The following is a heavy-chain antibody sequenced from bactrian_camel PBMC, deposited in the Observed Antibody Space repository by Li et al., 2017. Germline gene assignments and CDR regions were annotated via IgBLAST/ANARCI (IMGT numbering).Heavy chain of an antibody. J-gene: IGHJ4*01. Sequence: QLVESGGALVQPGGSLRLSCAASGFTFSTYDGAWVRQAPGAGLKWISGINSGTAYCADSVKGRFIISRDNAKNTLYLQMSSLKTEDTAVYYCATAPPLRLWVARARLSRGSDNYWGQGTQVTVS. CDR2: INSGTA. V-gene: IGHV3S40*01. CDR1: GFTFSTYD. CDR3: ATAPPLRLWVARARLSRGSDNY. D-gene: IGHD5*01.